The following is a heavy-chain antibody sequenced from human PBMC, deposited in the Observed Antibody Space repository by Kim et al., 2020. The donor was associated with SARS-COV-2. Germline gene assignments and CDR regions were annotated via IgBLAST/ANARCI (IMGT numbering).Heavy chain of an antibody. V-gene: IGHV3-33*06. J-gene: IGHJ6*02. CDR3: AKEGPPYSYGFDYYYGMDV. D-gene: IGHD5-18*01. Sequence: GRLTISRDNSKNTLYLQMNSLRAEDTAVYYCAKEGPPYSYGFDYYYGMDVWGQGTTVTVSS.